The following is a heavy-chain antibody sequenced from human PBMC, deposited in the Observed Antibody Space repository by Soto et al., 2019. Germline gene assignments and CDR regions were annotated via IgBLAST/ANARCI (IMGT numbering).Heavy chain of an antibody. CDR1: GFTFSTST. D-gene: IGHD6-13*01. V-gene: IGHV3-21*01. CDR2: ISSGSTYF. CDR3: ARGDGTGLHSSGWSPRF. Sequence: EVQLVESGGGLVKSGGSLTLSCAASGFTFSTSTMIWVRQAPGKRLEWVSSISSGSTYFYYADSVKGRFSISRDNAKRSLFLQMNSLRVEDTAVYYCARGDGTGLHSSGWSPRFWGQGTLVTVSS. J-gene: IGHJ4*02.